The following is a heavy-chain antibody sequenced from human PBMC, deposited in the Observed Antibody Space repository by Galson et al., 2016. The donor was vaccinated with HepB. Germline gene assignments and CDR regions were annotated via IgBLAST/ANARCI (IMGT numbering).Heavy chain of an antibody. CDR1: GGNFNSYV. J-gene: IGHJ5*02. D-gene: IGHD5-18*01. CDR3: AREEGRGYSYSYDH. Sequence: SVKVSCKASGGNFNSYVITWVRQAPGQGLEWMGGIIPFFATANHAQKFQGRVTITEDESTSTAYMELSSLISEDTAVYYCAREEGRGYSYSYDHWGQGTLVTVSS. V-gene: IGHV1-69*13. CDR2: IIPFFATA.